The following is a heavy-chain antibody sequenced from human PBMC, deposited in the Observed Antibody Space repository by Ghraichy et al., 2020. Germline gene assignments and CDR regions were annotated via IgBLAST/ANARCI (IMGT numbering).Heavy chain of an antibody. Sequence: GGSLRLSCAASGFTVSSNYMSWVRQAPGKGLEWVSVIYSGGSTYYADSVKGRFTISRDNSKNTLYLQMNSLRAEDTAVYYCAAPYYDSTPGTYYYGMDVWGQGTTVTVSS. CDR3: AAPYYDSTPGTYYYGMDV. V-gene: IGHV3-66*02. CDR1: GFTVSSNY. J-gene: IGHJ6*02. D-gene: IGHD3-22*01. CDR2: IYSGGST.